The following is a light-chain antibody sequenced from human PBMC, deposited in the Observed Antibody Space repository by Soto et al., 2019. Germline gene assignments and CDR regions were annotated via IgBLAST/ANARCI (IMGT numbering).Light chain of an antibody. Sequence: ETVMTQSPATLSVSPGERATLSCRASQSVSNNLAWYQQKPGEAPRLLIYGASSRATCIPAKFSGSRSGTEFTLTITSLQSEDFAVYYCQQYNNWPRTFGQGTKVDIK. V-gene: IGKV3-15*01. J-gene: IGKJ1*01. CDR3: QQYNNWPRT. CDR2: GAS. CDR1: QSVSNN.